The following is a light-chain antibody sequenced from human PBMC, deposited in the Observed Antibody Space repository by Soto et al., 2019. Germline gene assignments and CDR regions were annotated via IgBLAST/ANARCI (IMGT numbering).Light chain of an antibody. Sequence: EIVMTQSPATLSVSPGERATLSCRASQSVSSNLAWYQQKPGQAPTLLIYGASARATGIPARFSGSGCGTEFTLTISSLQSEVFAVYYCQHYNNWPFTFGQGTKLEI. CDR2: GAS. CDR3: QHYNNWPFT. CDR1: QSVSSN. J-gene: IGKJ2*01. V-gene: IGKV3-15*01.